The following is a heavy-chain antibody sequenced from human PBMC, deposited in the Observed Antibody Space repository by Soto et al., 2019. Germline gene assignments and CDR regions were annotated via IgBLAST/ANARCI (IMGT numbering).Heavy chain of an antibody. CDR2: IRCDGSYI. D-gene: IGHD3-22*01. Sequence: GGSLRLSCAASGFTFISYSMNWVRQAPWKGLEWVAAIRCDGSYIYYADSVKGRFTTSRDNSKNTLYLQMNSLRAEDTAVYYCAKDPYYDSSGYYFDYWGQGTLVTVSS. V-gene: IGHV3-21*01. CDR1: GFTFISYS. J-gene: IGHJ4*02. CDR3: AKDPYYDSSGYYFDY.